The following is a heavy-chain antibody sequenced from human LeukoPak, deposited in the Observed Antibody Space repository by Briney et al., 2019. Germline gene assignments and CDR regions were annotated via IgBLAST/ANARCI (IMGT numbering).Heavy chain of an antibody. D-gene: IGHD1-26*01. CDR3: ARDSEWELPGGGGYDI. CDR2: ISGGSDTI. Sequence: PGGSLRLSCAASRFTFSIYSMNWVRQAPGKGPEWLAYISGGSDTIYYADSVQGRFTISRDNAKTSLYLQLSSLRAEDTAVYYCARDSEWELPGGGGYDIWGQGTMVTVSS. J-gene: IGHJ3*02. V-gene: IGHV3-48*04. CDR1: RFTFSIYS.